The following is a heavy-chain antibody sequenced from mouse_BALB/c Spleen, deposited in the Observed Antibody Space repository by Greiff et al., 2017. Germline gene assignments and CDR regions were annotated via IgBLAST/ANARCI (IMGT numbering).Heavy chain of an antibody. V-gene: IGHV3-8*02. D-gene: IGHD1-1*01. CDR1: GDSITSGY. CDR3: ARFPAYYGSSYYAMDY. J-gene: IGHJ4*01. Sequence: EVMLQESGPSLVKPSQTLSLTCSVTGDSITSGYWNWIRKFPGNKLEYMGYISYSGSTYYNPSLKSRISITRDTSKNQYYLQLNSVTTEDTATYYCARFPAYYGSSYYAMDYWGQGTSVTVSS. CDR2: ISYSGST.